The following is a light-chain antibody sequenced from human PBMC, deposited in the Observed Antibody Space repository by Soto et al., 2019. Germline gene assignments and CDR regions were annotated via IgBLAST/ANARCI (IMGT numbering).Light chain of an antibody. CDR3: MQVRQPPYT. Sequence: DNVMTQSPLSLPVTPGEPASISCRSSQSLLHSNGNNYLDWYVQKPGQSPQVLIYLGSSRASGVPDRFSGSGSVTDFSLKISRVEAEDVGIYYCMQVRQPPYTFCQGTKLEIK. CDR2: LGS. CDR1: QSLLHSNGNNY. V-gene: IGKV2-28*01. J-gene: IGKJ2*01.